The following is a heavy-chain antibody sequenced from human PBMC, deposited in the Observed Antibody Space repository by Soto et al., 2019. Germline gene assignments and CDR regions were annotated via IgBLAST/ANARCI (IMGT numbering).Heavy chain of an antibody. CDR1: GFTFSSYA. CDR2: ISGSGGST. V-gene: IGHV3-23*01. Sequence: EVQLLESGGGLGQPGGSLRLSCAASGFTFSSYAMSWVRQAPGKGLEWVSAISGSGGSTYYADSVKGRFTISRDNSKNTLYLQMNSLRAEDTAVYYCAKAPVDYVWGSYDYLGQGTLVTVS. CDR3: AKAPVDYVWGSYDY. J-gene: IGHJ4*02. D-gene: IGHD3-16*01.